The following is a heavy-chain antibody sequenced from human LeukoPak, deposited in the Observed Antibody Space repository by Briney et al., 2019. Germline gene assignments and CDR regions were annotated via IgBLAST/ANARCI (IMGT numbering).Heavy chain of an antibody. CDR1: GFTISTSA. CDR3: ARDPSYQLLSADDAFDI. Sequence: GGSLRLSCGASGFTISTSAMSWVRHTPGKGLEWVSYISSSSSHTNYADSVKGRFTISRDNAKNSLYLQMNSLRAEDTAVYYCARDPSYQLLSADDAFDIRGQGTMVTVSS. V-gene: IGHV3-11*06. CDR2: ISSSSSHT. J-gene: IGHJ3*02. D-gene: IGHD2-2*01.